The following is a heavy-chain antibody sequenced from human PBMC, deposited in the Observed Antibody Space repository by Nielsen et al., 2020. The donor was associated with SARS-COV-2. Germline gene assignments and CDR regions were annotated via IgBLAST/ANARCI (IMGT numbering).Heavy chain of an antibody. Sequence: GESLKISCVDSGFIFSSYTMHWVRQAPGKGLEWVSGISGGGSTFYAESVRGRFTVSRENFRNTLYLEMNSLRVEDTALYYCASEVGGSYRDFDYWGQGILVTVSS. CDR3: ASEVGGSYRDFDY. CDR2: ISGGGST. V-gene: IGHV3-23*01. J-gene: IGHJ4*02. CDR1: GFIFSSYT. D-gene: IGHD3-16*02.